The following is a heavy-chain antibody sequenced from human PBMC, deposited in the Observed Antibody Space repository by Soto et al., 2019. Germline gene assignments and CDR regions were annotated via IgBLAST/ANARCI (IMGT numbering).Heavy chain of an antibody. CDR3: ARHRSSGWYDAFDI. CDR1: GYSFSTYW. D-gene: IGHD6-19*01. J-gene: IGHJ3*02. CDR2: IDPSDSYT. Sequence: GESLKISCKASGYSFSTYWIGWVRQMPGKGLEWMGKIDPSDSYTNYSPSFEGHVTISPDKSISAAYLQWSSLKASDTAMYYCARHRSSGWYDAFDIWGQGTMVTVSS. V-gene: IGHV5-10-1*01.